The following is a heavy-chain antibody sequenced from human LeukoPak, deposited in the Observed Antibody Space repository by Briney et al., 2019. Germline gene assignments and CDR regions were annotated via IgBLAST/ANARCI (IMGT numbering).Heavy chain of an antibody. CDR2: IKEDGSEK. V-gene: IGHV3-7*03. Sequence: GGPLRLSCAASGCTFSKYWMSWVRQAPGKGLEWVAKIKEDGSEKYYLDSVKGRFTISRDNAKDSLYLQMNSLRAEDTAVYYCGRGGYQYEIWGQGTLVTVSS. CDR3: GRGGYQYEI. D-gene: IGHD2-2*01. CDR1: GCTFSKYW. J-gene: IGHJ4*02.